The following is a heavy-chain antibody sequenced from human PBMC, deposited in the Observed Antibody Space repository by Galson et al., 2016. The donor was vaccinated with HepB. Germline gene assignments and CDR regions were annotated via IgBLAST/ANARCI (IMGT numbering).Heavy chain of an antibody. D-gene: IGHD3-22*01. V-gene: IGHV1-69*13. CDR2: IIPMFGTA. J-gene: IGHJ4*02. CDR1: GGTFSSYA. Sequence: SVKVSCKASGGTFSSYAISWVRQAPGQGLEWMGGIIPMFGTANYAQKFQGRVTIIADESTSTAYMELSSLRSEDTAVYYCAKRYYDNRGGTDPAFDYWGQGTLVTVSS. CDR3: AKRYYDNRGGTDPAFDY.